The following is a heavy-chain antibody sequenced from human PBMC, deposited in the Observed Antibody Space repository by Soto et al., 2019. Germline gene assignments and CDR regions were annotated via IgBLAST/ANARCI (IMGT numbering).Heavy chain of an antibody. Sequence: QVQLVQSGAEVKKPGASVKVSCKVSGYTLTELSMHWVRQAPGKGLEWMGGFDPEDGETIYAQKFQGRVTMTEDTSTDTADMELSSLRSEDTAVYYCATDLSALAARRSFYFDYWGQGTLVTVSS. V-gene: IGHV1-24*01. D-gene: IGHD6-6*01. CDR2: FDPEDGET. CDR1: GYTLTELS. CDR3: ATDLSALAARRSFYFDY. J-gene: IGHJ4*02.